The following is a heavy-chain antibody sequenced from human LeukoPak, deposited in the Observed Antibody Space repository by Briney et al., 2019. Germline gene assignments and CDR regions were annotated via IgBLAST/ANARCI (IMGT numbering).Heavy chain of an antibody. D-gene: IGHD3-3*01. V-gene: IGHV3-30*02. CDR3: VRDFEWSFDT. CDR2: IRFDGSNK. Sequence: GGSLRLSCAASGFTFSNYGVHWVRQAPGKGLEWVSFIRFDGSNKYYADSVKGRFTISRDSSKNTLYLQMNSLRAEDTALYYCVRDFEWSFDTWDQGTLVTVSS. J-gene: IGHJ4*02. CDR1: GFTFSNYG.